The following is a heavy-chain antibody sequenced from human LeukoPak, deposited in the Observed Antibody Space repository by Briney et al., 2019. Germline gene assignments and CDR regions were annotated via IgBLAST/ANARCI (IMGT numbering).Heavy chain of an antibody. V-gene: IGHV3-23*01. J-gene: IGHJ4*02. CDR2: ISGSGGST. Sequence: GGSLRLSCAASGFTFSSYGMRWVRQAPGKGLEWVSAISGSGGSTYYADSVKGRFTISRDNSKNTLYLQMNSLRSEDTAVYYCARDPDYIVVVAATLDYWGQGTLVTVSS. D-gene: IGHD2-15*01. CDR1: GFTFSSYG. CDR3: ARDPDYIVVVAATLDY.